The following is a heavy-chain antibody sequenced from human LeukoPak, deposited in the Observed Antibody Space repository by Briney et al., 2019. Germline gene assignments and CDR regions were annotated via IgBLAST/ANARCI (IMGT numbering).Heavy chain of an antibody. Sequence: PGGSLRLSCAASGFTFSSYAMSWVRQAPGKGLEWVSAISGSGGSTYHADSVKGRFTISRDNSKNTLYLQMNSPRAEDTAVYYCANPQSRSSSWYGSLGSGDYWGQGTLVTVSS. V-gene: IGHV3-23*01. J-gene: IGHJ4*02. D-gene: IGHD6-13*01. CDR2: ISGSGGST. CDR3: ANPQSRSSSWYGSLGSGDY. CDR1: GFTFSSYA.